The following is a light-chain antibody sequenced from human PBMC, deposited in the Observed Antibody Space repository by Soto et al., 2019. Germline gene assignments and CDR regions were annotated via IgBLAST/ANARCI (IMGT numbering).Light chain of an antibody. Sequence: EIVMTQSPATLSVSPGERATLSCRASQSVSSNLAWYQQKPGQAPRLLIYGASTRATGIPARFSGSGSGTEVTLTISSLESEDFAVYYCHEYNNWPPLTFCGGTNVEIK. CDR2: GAS. CDR1: QSVSSN. V-gene: IGKV3-15*01. J-gene: IGKJ4*01. CDR3: HEYNNWPPLT.